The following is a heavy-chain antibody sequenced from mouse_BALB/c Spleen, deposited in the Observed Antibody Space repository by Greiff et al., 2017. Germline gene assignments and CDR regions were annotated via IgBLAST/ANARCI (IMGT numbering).Heavy chain of an antibody. Sequence: DVQLVESGGGLVKPGGSLKLSCAVSGFSFSSYAMSWVRQTPEKRLEWVATISSGGSYTYYPDSVKGRFTISRDNAKNTLYLQMSSLRSEDTAMYYCARQSDEKAMDYWGQGTSVTVSS. D-gene: IGHD1-3*01. CDR1: GFSFSSYA. V-gene: IGHV5-9-3*01. J-gene: IGHJ4*01. CDR3: ARQSDEKAMDY. CDR2: ISSGGSYT.